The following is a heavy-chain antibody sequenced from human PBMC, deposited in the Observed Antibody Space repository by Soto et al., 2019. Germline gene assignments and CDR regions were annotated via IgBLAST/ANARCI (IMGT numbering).Heavy chain of an antibody. Sequence: GGSLRLSCAASGFTFSNYAMHWVRQAPGKGLEWVAIISYDGSNKYYADSVKGRFTISRDNSKNTLYLQMNSLRAEDTAVYYCAALQVSITIFGVADHEYWGQGTLVTVSS. CDR1: GFTFSNYA. V-gene: IGHV3-30-3*01. J-gene: IGHJ4*02. CDR2: ISYDGSNK. CDR3: AALQVSITIFGVADHEY. D-gene: IGHD3-3*01.